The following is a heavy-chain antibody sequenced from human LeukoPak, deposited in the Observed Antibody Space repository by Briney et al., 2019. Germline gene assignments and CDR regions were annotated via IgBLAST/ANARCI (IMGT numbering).Heavy chain of an antibody. J-gene: IGHJ4*02. CDR3: ARDGGLHTNFDY. V-gene: IGHV3-7*01. Sequence: LPGGSLTLSCAASGFTFSSYWMSWVRQAPGKGLEWVANTKPDGSAEYYADSVRGRFTASRDNANNLLYLQMNRLRAEDTAVYYCARDGGLHTNFDYWGQGTLLTVSS. D-gene: IGHD2-15*01. CDR1: GFTFSSYW. CDR2: TKPDGSAE.